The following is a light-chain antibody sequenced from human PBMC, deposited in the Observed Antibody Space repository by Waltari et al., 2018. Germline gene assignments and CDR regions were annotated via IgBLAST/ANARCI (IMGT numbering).Light chain of an antibody. CDR2: ANN. CDR3: TTWDDSLNGVV. V-gene: IGLV1-44*01. CDR1: SSNTGSNP. J-gene: IGLJ3*02. Sequence: QSVLPHPTSASGTPGQRVTISCYGSSSNTGSNPVHWYQQLPGTAPKLLISANNHRPSGVPDRVSGSKSGTSASLAISGLQSEDEADYYCTTWDDSLNGVVFGGGTKLTV.